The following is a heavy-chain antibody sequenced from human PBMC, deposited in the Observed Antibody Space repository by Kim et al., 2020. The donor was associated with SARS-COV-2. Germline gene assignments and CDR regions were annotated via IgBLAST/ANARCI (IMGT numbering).Heavy chain of an antibody. CDR1: AFTFSVYG. D-gene: IGHD3-16*01. J-gene: IGHJ3*02. CDR2: IWNDGTTT. CDR3: ATDRGGAPFDM. V-gene: IGHV3-33*01. Sequence: GGSLRLSCAASAFTFSVYGMHWVRQAPGKGLEWVAVIWNDGTTTSYADSVKGRFTISRDNSKNTLYLQMNSLRAEDTAVYYCATDRGGAPFDMWGQGTRVTVSS.